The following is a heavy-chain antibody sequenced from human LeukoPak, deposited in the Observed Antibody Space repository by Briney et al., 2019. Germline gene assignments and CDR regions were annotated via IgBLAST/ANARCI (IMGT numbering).Heavy chain of an antibody. V-gene: IGHV4-34*01. CDR3: ARALPTVTTATRFDY. CDR1: GGSFRGYY. CDR2: INHSGST. Sequence: LKTSETLSLTCAVYGGSFRGYYWSWIRHPPGKGLEWIGEINHSGSTNYNPSLKSRVTISVDTSQNQFSLKLSSVTAADTAVYYCARALPTVTTATRFDYWGQGTLVTVSS. J-gene: IGHJ4*02. D-gene: IGHD4-17*01.